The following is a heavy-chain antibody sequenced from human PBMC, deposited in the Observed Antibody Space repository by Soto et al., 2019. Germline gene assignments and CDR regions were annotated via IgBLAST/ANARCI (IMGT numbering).Heavy chain of an antibody. D-gene: IGHD3-22*01. J-gene: IGHJ5*02. CDR2: IYYSGST. CDR1: GGSISSGDYY. V-gene: IGHV4-30-4*01. CDR3: ARSDSSGYSNWFDP. Sequence: SETLSLTCTVSGGSISSGDYYWSWIRQPPGKGLEWIGYIYYSGSTYYNPSLKSRVTISVDTSKNQFSLKLSSVTAADTAVYYCARSDSSGYSNWFDPWGQGTLVTVSS.